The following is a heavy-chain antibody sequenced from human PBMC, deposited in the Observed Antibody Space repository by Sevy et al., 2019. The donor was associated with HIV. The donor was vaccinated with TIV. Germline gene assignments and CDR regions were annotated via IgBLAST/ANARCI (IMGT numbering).Heavy chain of an antibody. CDR1: GFTFSSHW. V-gene: IGHV3-7*01. J-gene: IGHJ6*02. Sequence: GGSLRLSCAASGFTFSSHWMSWVRQAPGKGLEWVANIKQDGNEKYYVDSVKGRFTISRDNAKNPLSLQMNSLKAEDTAVYYCARDTAGIGMDVWGQGTTVTVSS. CDR3: ARDTAGIGMDV. CDR2: IKQDGNEK. D-gene: IGHD6-13*01.